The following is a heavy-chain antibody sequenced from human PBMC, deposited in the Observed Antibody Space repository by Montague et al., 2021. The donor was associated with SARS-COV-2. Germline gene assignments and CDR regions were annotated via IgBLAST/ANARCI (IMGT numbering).Heavy chain of an antibody. J-gene: IGHJ6*03. CDR3: VRVTLTVAASTITNYYMDV. Sequence: SLRLSCAASGFTFSTYGMTWVRRAPGKGLERVSGISDSGFTTPYADSVQGRFTISRDNSKNTLYLQMDSLRVEDTAVYYCVRVTLTVAASTITNYYMDVWGKGTTVTVSS. D-gene: IGHD5-24*01. V-gene: IGHV3-23*01. CDR1: GFTFSTYG. CDR2: ISDSGFTT.